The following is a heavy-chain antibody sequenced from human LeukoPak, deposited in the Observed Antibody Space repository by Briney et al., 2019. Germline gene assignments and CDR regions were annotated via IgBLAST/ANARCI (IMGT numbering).Heavy chain of an antibody. D-gene: IGHD1-26*01. CDR1: GYTFTSYY. Sequence: ASVKVSCKVSGYTFTSYYMHWVRQAPGQGLEWMGIINPSGGSTSYAQKFQGRVTMTRDMSTSTVYMELSSLRSEDTAVYYCASEGYLHNWFDPWGQGTLVTVSS. V-gene: IGHV1-46*01. J-gene: IGHJ5*02. CDR2: INPSGGST. CDR3: ASEGYLHNWFDP.